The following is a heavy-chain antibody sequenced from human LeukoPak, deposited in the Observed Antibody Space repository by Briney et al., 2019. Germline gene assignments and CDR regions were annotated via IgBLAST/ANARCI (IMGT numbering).Heavy chain of an antibody. CDR3: ARDGAPYDYVWGSYRYPDYFDY. V-gene: IGHV1-18*01. J-gene: IGHJ4*02. CDR2: ISAYNGNT. D-gene: IGHD3-16*02. CDR1: GYTFTSYG. Sequence: ASVKVSCKASGYTFTSYGISWVRQAPGQGLEWMGWISAYNGNTNYAQKLQGRVTMTTNNSTSTAYMELRSLRSDDTAVDYCARDGAPYDYVWGSYRYPDYFDYWGQGTLVTVSS.